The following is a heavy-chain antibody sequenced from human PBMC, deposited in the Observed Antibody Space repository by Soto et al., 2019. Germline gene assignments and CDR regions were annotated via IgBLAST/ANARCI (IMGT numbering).Heavy chain of an antibody. CDR2: ISSNGGST. Sequence: EVQLVESGGGLVQPGGSLRLSCAASGFTFSSYAMHWVRQAPGKGLEYISAISSNGGSTHYANSVKGRSTISRDNSKNTLYLQMGSLRAEDIAVYYCARLNPIAAAFDYWGQGTLVTVSS. D-gene: IGHD6-13*01. V-gene: IGHV3-64*01. CDR3: ARLNPIAAAFDY. CDR1: GFTFSSYA. J-gene: IGHJ4*02.